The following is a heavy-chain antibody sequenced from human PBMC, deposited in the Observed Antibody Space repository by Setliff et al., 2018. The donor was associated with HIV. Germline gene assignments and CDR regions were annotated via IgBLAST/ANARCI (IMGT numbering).Heavy chain of an antibody. D-gene: IGHD1-26*01. CDR1: GGTFSSYA. J-gene: IGHJ3*02. CDR2: IIPMFGTR. V-gene: IGHV1-69*05. Sequence: SVKVSCKDSGGTFSSYAINWVRQAPGQGLEWMGGIIPMFGTRNYAQKFQGRVTITTDESTSTAYMELSSLRSEDTALYYCARGQSQGYAYSGSYGAFDIWGQGTMVTVSS. CDR3: ARGQSQGYAYSGSYGAFDI.